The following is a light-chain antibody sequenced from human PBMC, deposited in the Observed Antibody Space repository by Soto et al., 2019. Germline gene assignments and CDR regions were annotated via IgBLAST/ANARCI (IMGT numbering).Light chain of an antibody. Sequence: DIQMTQSPSSLSASVGDRVAITCRSSQSISDYLNWYQQKPGKALKLVIYGASNLQSGVPPRFSGSGSGTEFTLTISSLQPDDFGTYYCQQYDTSPLTFGGGTKVDIK. CDR1: QSISDY. CDR2: GAS. V-gene: IGKV1-39*01. J-gene: IGKJ4*01. CDR3: QQYDTSPLT.